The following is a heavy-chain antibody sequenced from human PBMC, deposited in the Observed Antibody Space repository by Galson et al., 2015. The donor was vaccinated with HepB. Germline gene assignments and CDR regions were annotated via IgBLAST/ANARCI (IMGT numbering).Heavy chain of an antibody. CDR1: GYTFTSYG. CDR2: ISAYNGNT. J-gene: IGHJ4*02. D-gene: IGHD3-10*01. CDR3: ARDQVMVRGVIITSPYFDY. Sequence: SVKVSCKASGYTFTSYGISWVRQAPGQGLEWMGWISAYNGNTNYAQKLQGRVTMTTDTSTSTAYMELRSLRSDDTAVYYCARDQVMVRGVIITSPYFDYWGQGTLVTVSS. V-gene: IGHV1-18*04.